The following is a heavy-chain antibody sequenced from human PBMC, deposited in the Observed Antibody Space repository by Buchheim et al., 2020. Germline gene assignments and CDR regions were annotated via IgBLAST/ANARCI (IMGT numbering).Heavy chain of an antibody. V-gene: IGHV3-74*01. CDR3: ARGIAATANPNWFDP. Sequence: EVQLVESGGGLVQPGGSLRLSCAASGFSFSSYWMHWVRQAPGRGLVWVSRITSDGSGTGYADSVTGRFTISRDNAKNTLYLQMNSLSPEDTAVYFCARGIAATANPNWFDPGGQGTL. D-gene: IGHD6-25*01. CDR2: ITSDGSGT. J-gene: IGHJ5*02. CDR1: GFSFSSYW.